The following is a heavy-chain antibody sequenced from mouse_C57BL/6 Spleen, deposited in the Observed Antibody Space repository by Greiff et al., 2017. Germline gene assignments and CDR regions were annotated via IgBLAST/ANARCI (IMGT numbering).Heavy chain of an antibody. V-gene: IGHV1-82*01. CDR1: GYAFSSSW. Sequence: QVQLQQSGPELVKPGASVKISCKASGYAFSSSWMNWVKQRPGKGLEWIGRIYPGDGDTNYNGKFKGKATLTADKSSSTAYVQLSSLTSEDSAVYFCAKDSSGPFAYWGQGTLVTVSA. J-gene: IGHJ3*01. D-gene: IGHD3-2*02. CDR2: IYPGDGDT. CDR3: AKDSSGPFAY.